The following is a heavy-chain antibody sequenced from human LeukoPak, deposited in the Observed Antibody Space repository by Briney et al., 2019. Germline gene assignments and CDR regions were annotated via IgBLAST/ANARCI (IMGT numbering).Heavy chain of an antibody. CDR2: INHSGST. V-gene: IGHV4-34*01. J-gene: IGHJ4*02. CDR3: ARGLGRRWLQPSYFDY. D-gene: IGHD5-24*01. Sequence: SETLSLTCAVYGGSFSGYYWSWIRPPPGKGLEWIGEINHSGSTNYNPSLKSRVTISVDTSKNQFSLKLSSVTAADTAVYYCARGLGRRWLQPSYFDYWGQGTLVTVSS. CDR1: GGSFSGYY.